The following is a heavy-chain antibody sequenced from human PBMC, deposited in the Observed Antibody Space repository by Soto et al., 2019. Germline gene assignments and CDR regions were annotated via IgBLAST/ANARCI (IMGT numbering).Heavy chain of an antibody. V-gene: IGHV3-74*03. CDR3: ATLNSFGSDY. CDR1: GFSFSRFW. D-gene: IGHD5-18*01. J-gene: IGHJ4*02. Sequence: GGSLRLSCAASGFSFSRFWMHWVRQAPGKGLVWVSRIYSDGSGPMYADSVKGRFTISRDNAKSTLYLQMNSLRAEDTAVYYCATLNSFGSDYWGQGTLVTVSS. CDR2: IYSDGSGP.